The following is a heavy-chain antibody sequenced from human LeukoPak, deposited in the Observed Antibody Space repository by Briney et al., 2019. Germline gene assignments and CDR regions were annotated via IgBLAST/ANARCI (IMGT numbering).Heavy chain of an antibody. J-gene: IGHJ4*02. Sequence: SETLSLTCTVSGGSISSSSYHWGWIRQPPGKGLEWIGSFYDTGSTYYNPSLKSRLTISADTSKNQFSLKLSSVTAADTAVYYCARGGGLKYYYDSSGYYPFDDWGQGTLVTVSS. CDR2: FYDTGST. CDR3: ARGGGLKYYYDSSGYYPFDD. D-gene: IGHD3-22*01. CDR1: GGSISSSSYH. V-gene: IGHV4-39*07.